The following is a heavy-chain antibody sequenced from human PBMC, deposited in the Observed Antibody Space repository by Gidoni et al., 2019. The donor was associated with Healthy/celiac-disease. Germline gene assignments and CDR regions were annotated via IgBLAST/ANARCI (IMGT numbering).Heavy chain of an antibody. CDR2: IDPGASDI. D-gene: IGHD6-19*01. CDR1: GDSCSSYW. CDR3: ARHQLTSEQWLAPNGFDY. Sequence: EVQRVESGAAVKQPGESRKSSCKGSGDSCSSYWIGWGRQMPGKVLEWMGIIDPGASDIIYRPSFQGQVTISADKSISTAYLQWSRLKASDTAMYYCARHQLTSEQWLAPNGFDYWGQGTLVTVSS. J-gene: IGHJ4*02. V-gene: IGHV5-51*01.